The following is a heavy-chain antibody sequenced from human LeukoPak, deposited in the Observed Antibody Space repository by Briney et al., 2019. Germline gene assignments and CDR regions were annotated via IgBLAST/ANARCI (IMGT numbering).Heavy chain of an antibody. V-gene: IGHV4-31*03. D-gene: IGHD4-23*01. J-gene: IGHJ3*02. CDR1: GGSISSGGYY. CDR3: ARDTVDYGGNSVSAFDI. Sequence: SETLSLTCTVSGGSISSGGYYWSWIRQHPGKGLEWIGYIYYSGSTYYNPSLKSRVTISVDTSKNQFSLKLSSVTAADTAVYYCARDTVDYGGNSVSAFDIWGQGTMVTVSS. CDR2: IYYSGST.